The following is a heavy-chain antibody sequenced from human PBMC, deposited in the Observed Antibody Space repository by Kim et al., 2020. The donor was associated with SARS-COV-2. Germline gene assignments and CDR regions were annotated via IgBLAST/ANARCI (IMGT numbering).Heavy chain of an antibody. CDR3: TRRSRGYCSGGSCYGDYYFDY. CDR1: GFTFSGSA. D-gene: IGHD2-15*01. CDR2: IRSKANSYAT. J-gene: IGHJ4*02. Sequence: GGSLRLSCAASGFTFSGSAMHWVRQASGKGLEWVGRIRSKANSYATAYAASVKGRFTISRDDSKNTAYLQMNSLKTEDTAVYYCTRRSRGYCSGGSCYGDYYFDYWGQGTLVTVSS. V-gene: IGHV3-73*01.